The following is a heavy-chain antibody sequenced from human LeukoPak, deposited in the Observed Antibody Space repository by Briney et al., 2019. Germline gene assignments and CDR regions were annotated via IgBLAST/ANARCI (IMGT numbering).Heavy chain of an antibody. Sequence: GGSLRLSCAASGFSFSRYWMHWVRQTPGKGLVWVSYIDTEGSTTRYADSVKGRFPISRDNAKNTLYLQMNSLRAEDTAVYYCCSPITMVRGIFDYWGQGTLVTVSS. CDR1: GFSFSRYW. CDR2: IDTEGSTT. CDR3: CSPITMVRGIFDY. D-gene: IGHD3-10*01. V-gene: IGHV3-74*01. J-gene: IGHJ4*02.